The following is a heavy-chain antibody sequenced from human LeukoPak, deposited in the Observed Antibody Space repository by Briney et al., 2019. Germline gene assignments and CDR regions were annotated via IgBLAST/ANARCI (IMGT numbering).Heavy chain of an antibody. CDR2: ISYDGSKK. J-gene: IGHJ3*02. V-gene: IGHV3-30*04. CDR1: GFTFSSYA. Sequence: GGSLRLSCAASGFTFSSYAMHWVRQAPGKGLEWVTIISYDGSKKYYADYVKGRFTISRDNSKNTLYLQMNSLRAEDTAVYYCASQLGDASDIWGQGTMVTVSS. D-gene: IGHD5-18*01. CDR3: ASQLGDASDI.